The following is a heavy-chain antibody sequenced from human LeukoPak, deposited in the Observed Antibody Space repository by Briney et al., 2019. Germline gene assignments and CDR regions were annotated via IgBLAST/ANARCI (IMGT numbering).Heavy chain of an antibody. CDR2: ISWNSGSI. J-gene: IGHJ4*02. V-gene: IGHV3-9*01. CDR3: AKDHLDSSGWYDY. CDR1: GFTFNNYA. Sequence: GGSLRLSCAASGFTFNNYAMSWVRQAPGKGLEWVSGISWNSGSIGYADSVKGRFTISRDNAKNSLYLQMNSLRAEDTALYYCAKDHLDSSGWYDYWGQGTLVTVSS. D-gene: IGHD6-19*01.